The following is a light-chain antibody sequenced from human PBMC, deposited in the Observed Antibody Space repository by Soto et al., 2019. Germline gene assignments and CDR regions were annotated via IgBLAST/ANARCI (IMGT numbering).Light chain of an antibody. CDR2: AAS. Sequence: DIQMTQSPSSLSASVGDRVTITCRASQGIRNDLGWYQQKPGKAPKCLIYAASSLQTGVPLRFIASASPTELTVTTCCLQPDDLETYSCLKDNSYPRTFGQGTKVEMK. J-gene: IGKJ1*01. CDR1: QGIRND. V-gene: IGKV1-17*01. CDR3: LKDNSYPRT.